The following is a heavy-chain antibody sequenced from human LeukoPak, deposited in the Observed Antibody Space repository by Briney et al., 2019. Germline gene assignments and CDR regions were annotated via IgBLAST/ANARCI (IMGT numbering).Heavy chain of an antibody. D-gene: IGHD2-15*01. CDR3: ARARVAGGSCYNVIVVY. CDR1: GYTFTGYY. CDR2: INPNSGGT. Sequence: GASVKVSCKASGYTFTGYYMHWVRQAPGQGLEWMGWINPNSGGTNYAQKFQGRVTMTRDTSISTAYMELSRLRSDDTAVYYCARARVAGGSCYNVIVVYWGQGTLVTVHS. V-gene: IGHV1-2*02. J-gene: IGHJ4*02.